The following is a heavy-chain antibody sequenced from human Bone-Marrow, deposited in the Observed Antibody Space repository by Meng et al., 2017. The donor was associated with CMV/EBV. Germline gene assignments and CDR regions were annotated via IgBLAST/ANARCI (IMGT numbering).Heavy chain of an antibody. J-gene: IGHJ6*02. CDR3: ARRYGGNSYYYGMDV. V-gene: IGHV3-30-3*01. CDR1: GFTFSSYA. D-gene: IGHD4-23*01. CDR2: ISYDGSNK. Sequence: GESLKISCAAPGFTFSSYAMHWVRQAPGKGLEWVAVISYDGSNKYYADSVKGRFTISRDNSKNTLYLQMNSLRAEDTAVYYCARRYGGNSYYYGMDVWGQGTTVTVSS.